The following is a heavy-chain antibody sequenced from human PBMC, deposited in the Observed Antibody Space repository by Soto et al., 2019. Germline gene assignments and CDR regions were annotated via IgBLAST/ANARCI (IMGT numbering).Heavy chain of an antibody. CDR1: GGSISSGDYY. CDR2: IYYRGST. V-gene: IGHV4-30-4*01. Sequence: QVQLQESGPGLVKPSQTLSLTCTVSGGSISSGDYYWSWIRQPPGKGLEWIGYIYYRGSTYYNPSLKSRVTISADPSKHQFSLKLSSVTAADTAVYYCARGPTYYDILTGLFFDYWGQGSLVTVSS. D-gene: IGHD3-9*01. J-gene: IGHJ4*02. CDR3: ARGPTYYDILTGLFFDY.